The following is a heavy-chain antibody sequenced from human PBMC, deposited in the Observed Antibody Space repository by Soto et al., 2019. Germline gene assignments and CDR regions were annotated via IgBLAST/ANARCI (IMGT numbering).Heavy chain of an antibody. V-gene: IGHV4-59*01. CDR3: ARVNGAAAGLLIGYYYYGMDV. J-gene: IGHJ6*02. CDR2: IYYSGST. D-gene: IGHD6-13*01. Sequence: PSETLSLTCTVSGGSISSYYWSWIRQPPGKGQEWIGYIYYSGSTNYNPSLKSRVTISVDTSKNQFSLKLSSVTAADTAGYYCARVNGAAAGLLIGYYYYGMDVWRQGTTVTVSS. CDR1: GGSISSYY.